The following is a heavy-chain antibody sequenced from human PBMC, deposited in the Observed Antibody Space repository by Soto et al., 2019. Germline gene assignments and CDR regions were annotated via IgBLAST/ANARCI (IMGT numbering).Heavy chain of an antibody. CDR3: AKDRDYSNYYSHFGMDV. Sequence: GGSLRLSCAASGFTFSSYGMHWVRQAPGKGLEWVAAISSDGSNRYYVDSVKGRFTISRDNSKTTLYLQMNSLGAEDTAVHYCAKDRDYSNYYSHFGMDVWGQGTTVTVSS. CDR1: GFTFSSYG. CDR2: ISSDGSNR. D-gene: IGHD4-4*01. J-gene: IGHJ6*02. V-gene: IGHV3-30*18.